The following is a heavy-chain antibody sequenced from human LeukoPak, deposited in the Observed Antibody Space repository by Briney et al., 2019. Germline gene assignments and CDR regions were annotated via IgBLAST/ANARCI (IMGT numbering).Heavy chain of an antibody. V-gene: IGHV2-70*11. CDR3: ARMGCGSYPNYFDY. CDR1: GFSLCTSGMC. J-gene: IGHJ4*02. D-gene: IGHD1-26*01. CDR2: IDWDADK. Sequence: ASGPTLVNPTQTLTLTCSFSGFSLCTSGMCVSWIRQPPGKALEWLARIDWDADKYYSTSLKTRLTISKDTSKNQVVLTMTNMDPVDTASYYCARMGCGSYPNYFDYWGQGILVTVSS.